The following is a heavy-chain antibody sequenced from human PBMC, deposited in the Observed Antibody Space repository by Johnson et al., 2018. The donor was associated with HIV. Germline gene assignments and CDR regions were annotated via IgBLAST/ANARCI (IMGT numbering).Heavy chain of an antibody. D-gene: IGHD3-22*01. Sequence: QVQLVESGGGVVQPGRSLRLSCAASGFTFSRYAMHWVRQAPGKGLEWVAVISFDGSNKYYADSVKGRFTLSRDNSKNTLYLQMNSLRAEDTAVYYCARGQRITMIVVVTLDAFDIWGQGTMVTVSS. V-gene: IGHV3-30*04. CDR3: ARGQRITMIVVVTLDAFDI. CDR1: GFTFSRYA. CDR2: ISFDGSNK. J-gene: IGHJ3*02.